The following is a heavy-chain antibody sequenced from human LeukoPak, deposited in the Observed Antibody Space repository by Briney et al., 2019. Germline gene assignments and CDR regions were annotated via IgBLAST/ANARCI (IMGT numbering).Heavy chain of an antibody. Sequence: ASVKVSCKASGYTFISYARNWVRQAPGQGLEWMGWSNTNTGNPTYAQGFTGRVVFSLDTSVSPAYLQTSSLQAEDTAVYYCARDQSSSWSNYYYMDVWGKGTTVTVS. J-gene: IGHJ6*03. CDR3: ARDQSSSWSNYYYMDV. D-gene: IGHD6-13*01. CDR2: SNTNTGNP. CDR1: GYTFISYA. V-gene: IGHV7-4-1*02.